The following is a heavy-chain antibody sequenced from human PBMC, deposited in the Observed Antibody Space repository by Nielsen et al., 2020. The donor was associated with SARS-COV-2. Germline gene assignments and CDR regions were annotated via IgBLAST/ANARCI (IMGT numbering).Heavy chain of an antibody. J-gene: IGHJ4*02. CDR1: GYTFTSYG. V-gene: IGHV1-18*01. CDR3: ARFRGDGYNSNNDY. Sequence: ASVKVSCKASGYTFTSYGISWVRQAPGQGLEWMGWISAYNGNTNYAQKFQGRVTITADESTSTAYMELSSLRSEDTAVYYCARFRGDGYNSNNDYWGQGTLVTVSS. D-gene: IGHD5-24*01. CDR2: ISAYNGNT.